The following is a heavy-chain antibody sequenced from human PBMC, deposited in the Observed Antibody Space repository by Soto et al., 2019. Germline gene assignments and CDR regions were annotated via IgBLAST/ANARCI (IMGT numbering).Heavy chain of an antibody. CDR2: TYYRSKWYN. V-gene: IGHV6-1*01. D-gene: IGHD6-6*01. J-gene: IGHJ4*02. Sequence: QTLSLTCAISGDSVSSNSAAWNWIRQSPSRGLEWLGRTYYRSKWYNDYAVSVKSRITINPDTSKNQFSLQLNSVTPEDTAVYYCARTSSIAARPGIYFDYWGQGTLVTVSS. CDR3: ARTSSIAARPGIYFDY. CDR1: GDSVSSNSAA.